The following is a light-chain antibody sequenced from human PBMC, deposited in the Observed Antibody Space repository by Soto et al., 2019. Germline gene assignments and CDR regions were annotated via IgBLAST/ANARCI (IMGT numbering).Light chain of an antibody. CDR1: SSDVGGYNY. Sequence: QSALTQPASVSGSPGQSITISCIGTSSDVGGYNYVSWYQQHPGKAPKLMIYDVTNRPSGVSNRLSGSKSGNTASLTISGLQAEDEADYYCSSYTSSITYVFGTGTKLTVL. CDR3: SSYTSSITYV. V-gene: IGLV2-14*01. J-gene: IGLJ1*01. CDR2: DVT.